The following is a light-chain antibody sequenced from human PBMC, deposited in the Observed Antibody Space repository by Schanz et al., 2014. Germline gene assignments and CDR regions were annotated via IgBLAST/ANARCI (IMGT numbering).Light chain of an antibody. Sequence: QSALIQPASVSGSPGQSITISCTGTSSDIGGYNYVSWYQQLPGKAPKLMLYDVSDRPSGVSNRFSGSKSGNTASLTISGLQAEDEADYYCTSYTSSSTRVFGGGTQLTVL. V-gene: IGLV2-14*03. CDR3: TSYTSSSTRV. J-gene: IGLJ3*02. CDR2: DVS. CDR1: SSDIGGYNY.